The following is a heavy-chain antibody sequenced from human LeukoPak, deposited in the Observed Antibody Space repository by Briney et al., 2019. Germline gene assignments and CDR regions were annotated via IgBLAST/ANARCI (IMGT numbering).Heavy chain of an antibody. Sequence: SETLSLTCTVSGGSVSSGSYYWSWIRQPPGKGLEWIGYIYYSGSTNYNPSLKSRVTISVDTSKNQFSLKLSSVTAADTAVYYCARGSPSIAAAGTGFDPWGQGTLVTVSS. J-gene: IGHJ5*02. CDR1: GGSVSSGSYY. CDR2: IYYSGST. V-gene: IGHV4-61*01. D-gene: IGHD6-13*01. CDR3: ARGSPSIAAAGTGFDP.